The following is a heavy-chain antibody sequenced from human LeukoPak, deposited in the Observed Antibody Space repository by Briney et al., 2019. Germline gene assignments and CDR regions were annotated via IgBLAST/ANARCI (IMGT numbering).Heavy chain of an antibody. CDR2: INHSGST. CDR1: GGSFSGYY. Sequence: SETLSLTRAVYGGSFSGYYWSWIRQPPGKGLAWIGEINHSGSTNYNPSLKSRVPISVDTSKSQFSLKLSSVTAADTAVYYCARGGYYDILSGYPFDYWGQGTLVTVSS. CDR3: ARGGYYDILSGYPFDY. V-gene: IGHV4-34*01. D-gene: IGHD3-9*01. J-gene: IGHJ4*02.